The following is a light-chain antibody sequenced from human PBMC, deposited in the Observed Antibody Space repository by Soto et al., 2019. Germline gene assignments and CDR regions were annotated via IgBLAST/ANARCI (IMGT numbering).Light chain of an antibody. V-gene: IGLV2-14*01. CDR1: SSDIGDYNY. Sequence: QPVLTQPASVSGSPGQSITISCNGTSSDIGDYNYVSWYQHHPGKAPKLMIYDVSNRPSGISNRFFGSKSGNTASLTISGLQAEDEANYYCSSYTSTSRLEVFGGGTKLTVL. CDR2: DVS. CDR3: SSYTSTSRLEV. J-gene: IGLJ3*02.